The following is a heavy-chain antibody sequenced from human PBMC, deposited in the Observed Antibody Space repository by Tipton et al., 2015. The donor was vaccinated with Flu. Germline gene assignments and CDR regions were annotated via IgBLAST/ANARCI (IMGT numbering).Heavy chain of an antibody. CDR2: IYYSGST. Sequence: TLSLTCTVSGGSISSYYWSWIRQPPGKGLEWIGYIYYSGSTNYNPSLKSRVTISVDTSKNQFSLKLSSVTAADTAVYYCARHGYCSGGSCYSFWYFDLWGRGTLGHCLL. J-gene: IGHJ2*01. CDR1: GGSISSYY. V-gene: IGHV4-59*08. D-gene: IGHD2-15*01. CDR3: ARHGYCSGGSCYSFWYFDL.